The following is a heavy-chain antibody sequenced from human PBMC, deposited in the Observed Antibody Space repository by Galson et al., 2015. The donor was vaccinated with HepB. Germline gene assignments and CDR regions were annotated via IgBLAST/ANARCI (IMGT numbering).Heavy chain of an antibody. CDR1: GFTFSSYS. CDR2: ISSSSSTI. D-gene: IGHD6-6*01. V-gene: IGHV3-48*01. CDR3: ASGIAARPKRVYYYYYMDV. Sequence: SLRLSCAASGFTFSSYSMNWVRQAPGKGLEWVSYISSSSSTIYYADSVKGRFTISRDNAKNSLYLQMNSLRAEDTAVYYCASGIAARPKRVYYYYYMDVWGKGTTVTVSS. J-gene: IGHJ6*03.